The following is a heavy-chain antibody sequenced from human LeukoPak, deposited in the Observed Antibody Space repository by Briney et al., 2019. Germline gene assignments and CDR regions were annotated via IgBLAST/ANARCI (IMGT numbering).Heavy chain of an antibody. V-gene: IGHV4-34*01. Sequence: RPSETLSLTCAVYGGSFSGYYWSWIRQPPGKGLEWIGEINHSGSTNYNPSLKSRVTISVDTSKNQFSLKLSSVTAADTAVYYCAREALEWLSPVDYWGQGTLVTVSS. CDR3: AREALEWLSPVDY. D-gene: IGHD3-3*01. CDR1: GGSFSGYY. J-gene: IGHJ4*02. CDR2: INHSGST.